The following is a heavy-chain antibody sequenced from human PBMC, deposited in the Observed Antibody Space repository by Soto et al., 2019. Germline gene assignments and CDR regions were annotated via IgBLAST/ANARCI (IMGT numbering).Heavy chain of an antibody. CDR3: ARGVGSGSYYNQYNWFDP. CDR1: GYTFTNYG. CDR2: ISGYNGNT. D-gene: IGHD3-10*01. J-gene: IGHJ5*02. V-gene: IGHV1-18*01. Sequence: ASVKVSCKTSGYTFTNYGISWVRQAPGQGLEWMGWISGYNGNTSHAQNLQGRVTMTTDTSTSTAYMELRSLRSDDTAVYYCARGVGSGSYYNQYNWFDPWGQGTLVTVSS.